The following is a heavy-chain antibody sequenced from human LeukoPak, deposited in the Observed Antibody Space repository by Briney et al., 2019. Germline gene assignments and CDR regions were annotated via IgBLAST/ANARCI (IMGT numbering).Heavy chain of an antibody. D-gene: IGHD3-16*01. CDR1: GFIVRPTF. CDR3: ATGRGDN. V-gene: IGHV3-53*01. CDR2: IHSDGTT. J-gene: IGHJ4*02. Sequence: GGSLRLSCAASGFIVRPTFMSWVRQAPGKGLECVSLIHSDGTTFYADSVKGRFTISRDDSKNTLYLRMNSLRDDDTAVYYCATGRGDNWGQGTLVTVSS.